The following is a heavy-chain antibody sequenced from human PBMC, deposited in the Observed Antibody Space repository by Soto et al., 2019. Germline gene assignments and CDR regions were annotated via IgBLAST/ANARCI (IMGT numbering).Heavy chain of an antibody. D-gene: IGHD3-10*01. V-gene: IGHV3-48*02. CDR1: VFSCSSYT. CDR3: ASSYYGSGLVFDY. J-gene: IGHJ4*02. Sequence: GALRLYCAASVFSCSSYTMNWVRQASGKGLEWVSYISSISSTIYYADSVKGRFTISRDNAKKSLYLQMNSLRDEDTAVYYCASSYYGSGLVFDYWGQGTLVTVSS. CDR2: ISSISSTI.